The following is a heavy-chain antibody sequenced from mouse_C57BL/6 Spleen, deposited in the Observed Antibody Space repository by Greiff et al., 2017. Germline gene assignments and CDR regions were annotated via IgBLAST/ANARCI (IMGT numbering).Heavy chain of an antibody. Sequence: VQLQQPGAELVMPGASVKLSCKASGYTFTSYWMHWVKQRPGQGLEWIGEIDPSDSYTNYNQKFKGKSTLTVDKSSSTAYMQLSSLTSEDSAGYYCARWDGYSYAMDYWGQGTSVTVSS. CDR1: GYTFTSYW. CDR3: ARWDGYSYAMDY. CDR2: IDPSDSYT. V-gene: IGHV1-69*01. D-gene: IGHD2-3*01. J-gene: IGHJ4*01.